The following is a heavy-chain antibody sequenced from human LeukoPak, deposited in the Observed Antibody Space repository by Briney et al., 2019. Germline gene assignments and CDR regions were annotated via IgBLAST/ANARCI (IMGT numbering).Heavy chain of an antibody. V-gene: IGHV3-21*01. J-gene: IGHJ4*02. CDR2: TSSSSSYI. Sequence: GGSLRLSCAASGFTFSSYSMNWVRQAPGKGLEWVSSTSSSSSYIYYADSVKGRFTISRDNAKNSLYLQMNSLRAEDTAVYYCARGTQQLVTDFDYWGQGTLVTVSS. CDR3: ARGTQQLVTDFDY. D-gene: IGHD6-13*01. CDR1: GFTFSSYS.